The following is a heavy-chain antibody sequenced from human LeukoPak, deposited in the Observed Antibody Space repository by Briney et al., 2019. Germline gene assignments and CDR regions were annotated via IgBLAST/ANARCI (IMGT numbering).Heavy chain of an antibody. V-gene: IGHV1-8*01. CDR1: GYTFTSYD. Sequence: ASVKVSCKASGYTFTSYDINWVRQATGQGLEWMGWMNPNSGNTGYAQKFQGRVTMTRNTSISTAYMELSSLRSEDTAVYYCARGVLRYFDWLSPFDYWGQGTLVTVSS. J-gene: IGHJ4*02. CDR2: MNPNSGNT. CDR3: ARGVLRYFDWLSPFDY. D-gene: IGHD3-9*01.